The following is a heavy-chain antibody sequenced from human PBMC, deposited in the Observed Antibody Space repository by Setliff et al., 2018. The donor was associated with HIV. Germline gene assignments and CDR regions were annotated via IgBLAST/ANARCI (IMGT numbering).Heavy chain of an antibody. CDR3: ARLVATKHQLGQRYFDL. D-gene: IGHD5-12*01. CDR2: IIPILGIA. Sequence: GASVKVSCKASGGTFSSSAISWVRQAPGQGLEWMGGIIPILGIANYAQKFQGRVTITADKSTSTAYMELSSLRSEDTAVYYCARLVATKHQLGQRYFDLWGRGTLVTVSS. V-gene: IGHV1-69*10. CDR1: GGTFSSSA. J-gene: IGHJ2*01.